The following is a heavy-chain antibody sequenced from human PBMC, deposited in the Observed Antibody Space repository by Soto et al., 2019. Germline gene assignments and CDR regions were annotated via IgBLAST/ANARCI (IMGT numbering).Heavy chain of an antibody. Sequence: QLQLQESGPGLVKPSETLSLTCTVSGGSISSSSYYWGWIRQPPGKGLEWIGSIYYSGSTYYNPSLKSRVTISVDTSKNQFSLKLSSVTAADTAVYYCAASYSSSWYRAYYYYGMDVWGQGTTVTVSS. J-gene: IGHJ6*02. CDR1: GGSISSSSYY. V-gene: IGHV4-39*01. CDR2: IYYSGST. CDR3: AASYSSSWYRAYYYYGMDV. D-gene: IGHD6-13*01.